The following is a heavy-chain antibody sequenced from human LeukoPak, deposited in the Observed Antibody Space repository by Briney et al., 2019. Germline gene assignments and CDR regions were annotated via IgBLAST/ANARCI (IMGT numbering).Heavy chain of an antibody. Sequence: ASVKVSCKASGGTFSSYAISWVRQAPGQGLEWMGGIIPIFGTANYAQKFQGRVTITTDESTSTAYMELSSLRSEDTAVYYCARGIVGDHITIALDYWGQGTLVTVSS. D-gene: IGHD1-26*01. V-gene: IGHV1-69*05. CDR2: IIPIFGTA. J-gene: IGHJ4*02. CDR1: GGTFSSYA. CDR3: ARGIVGDHITIALDY.